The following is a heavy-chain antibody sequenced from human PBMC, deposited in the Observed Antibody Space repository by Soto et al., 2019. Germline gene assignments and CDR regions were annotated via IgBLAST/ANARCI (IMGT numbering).Heavy chain of an antibody. Sequence: PSETLYLTCTVSGGSLSSYYWSWIRRPPGMGLEWVASISYSGTTNYNSSLKSRVTISIDTSKNQFSLKFNSVTAADTAVYYCAREEYNFAPFDYWGQGALVNVS. CDR1: GGSLSSYY. CDR3: AREEYNFAPFDY. J-gene: IGHJ4*02. V-gene: IGHV4-59*01. D-gene: IGHD1-1*01. CDR2: ISYSGTT.